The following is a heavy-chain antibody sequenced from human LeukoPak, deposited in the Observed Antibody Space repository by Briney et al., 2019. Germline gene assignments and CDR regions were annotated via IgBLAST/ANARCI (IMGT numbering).Heavy chain of an antibody. CDR3: ARNFPGRTEDV. V-gene: IGHV4-59*01. J-gene: IGHJ6*04. CDR1: GGSISSYY. CDR2: IFNTGDT. Sequence: SETLSLTCTVSGGSISSYYWSWIRQPPGKGLEWIGYIFNTGDTNYHPSLESRVTISVDSSKDQVSLRLNSVTAADTAVYYCARNFPGRTEDVWGKGTAVTVSS.